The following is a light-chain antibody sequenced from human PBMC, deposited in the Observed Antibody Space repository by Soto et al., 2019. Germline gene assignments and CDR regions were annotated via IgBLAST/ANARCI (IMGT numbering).Light chain of an antibody. J-gene: IGKJ1*01. V-gene: IGKV3-15*01. CDR3: QQYNNWPRK. CDR2: GAS. CDR1: QSVSNN. Sequence: EIVMPQSPATLSVSPGERATLACRASQSVSNNLVWYQQKPGQAPRLLIYGASTTATGIPARFSGSGSGTGFTLTISSLQSEDFAIYYCQQYNNWPRKFGQGTKVESK.